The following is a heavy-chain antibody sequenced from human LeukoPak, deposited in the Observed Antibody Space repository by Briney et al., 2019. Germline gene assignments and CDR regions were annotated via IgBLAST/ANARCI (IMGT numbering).Heavy chain of an antibody. CDR2: IYYTGDT. CDR3: ARSPTRVSARGSFDS. J-gene: IGHJ4*02. CDR1: GGSISTYY. Sequence: SETLSLTCTVSGGSISTYYWSWIRQPPGKGLEGIGYIYYTGDTNQNPPLKSRVTISVDTSKTQFSLKLTSVTAADTAVYYCARSPTRVSARGSFDSWGQETLVTVSS. D-gene: IGHD2-21*02. V-gene: IGHV4-59*01.